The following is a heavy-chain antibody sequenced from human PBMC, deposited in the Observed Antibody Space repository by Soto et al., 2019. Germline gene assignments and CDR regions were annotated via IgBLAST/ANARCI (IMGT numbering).Heavy chain of an antibody. D-gene: IGHD3-3*01. CDR2: IIAYNGNT. V-gene: IGHV1-18*01. CDR1: VYTSTPQG. Sequence: RSLVKSYLTSYVYTSTPQGNRRRLQNPGQGLEWMGWIIAYNGNTNDAQKLQGRVTMTTDTSTSTAYMELRSLRSDDTAVYYCASSRVALPADGMDVGGQRTTVTVSS. J-gene: IGHJ6*02. CDR3: ASSRVALPADGMDV.